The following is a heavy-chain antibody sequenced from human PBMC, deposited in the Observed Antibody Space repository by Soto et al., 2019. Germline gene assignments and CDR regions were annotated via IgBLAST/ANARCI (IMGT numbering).Heavy chain of an antibody. V-gene: IGHV3-74*01. J-gene: IGHJ4*02. CDR2: INGDGTHT. D-gene: IGHD4-17*01. CDR3: ARDFTTAENPGDDFDH. CDR1: GFTYSHYW. Sequence: EVQLVESGGGLVKPGGSLRLSCAASGFTYSHYWMHWVRQVPGKGLLWVSRINGDGTHTNYADFVKGRFTISRDNAKNTLFLQMNNLRADDTAVYYCARDFTTAENPGDDFDHWGKGTLVTVSS.